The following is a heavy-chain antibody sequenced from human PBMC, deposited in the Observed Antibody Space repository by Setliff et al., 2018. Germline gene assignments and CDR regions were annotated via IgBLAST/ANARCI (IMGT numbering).Heavy chain of an antibody. CDR2: ISPCSGNS. J-gene: IGHJ4*02. CDR3: SRLVRFCTRTACQRLSGDDY. CDR1: GYTFSDYG. Sequence: ASVKVSCKASGYTFSDYGVSWVRQAPGQGLEWLGWISPCSGNSYSAPKFQGRLFLTTDTSAATAYLDLRSLRSDDTAAYFCSRLVRFCTRTACQRLSGDDYWGQGTLVTVSS. V-gene: IGHV1-18*01. D-gene: IGHD6-13*01.